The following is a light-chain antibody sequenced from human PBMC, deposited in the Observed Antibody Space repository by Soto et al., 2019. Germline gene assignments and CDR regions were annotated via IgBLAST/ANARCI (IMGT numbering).Light chain of an antibody. CDR3: KKYSKWKLN. V-gene: IGKV3-15*01. CDR1: QSVSSY. Sequence: IFMTHSPSTLSVSPGERSSLSCRASQSVSSYLAWYQRKPGQAPRLLMYAASTRATGIPARFSGSGSGTELILTISSMQSEDFEVYYCKKYSKWKLNFGGGKKVDIK. J-gene: IGKJ4*01. CDR2: AAS.